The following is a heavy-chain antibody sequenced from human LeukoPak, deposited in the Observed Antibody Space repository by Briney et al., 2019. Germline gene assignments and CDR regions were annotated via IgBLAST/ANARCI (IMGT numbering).Heavy chain of an antibody. CDR3: ARGYSDSSGYEYFDY. Sequence: ASVKVSCKASGYTLTSYGISWVRQAPGQGLEWMGWISANNGNTKYAQKLQGRVTMTTDTSTSTAYMELRSLRSDDTAFYYCARGYSDSSGYEYFDYWGRGTLVTVSS. D-gene: IGHD3-22*01. J-gene: IGHJ4*02. V-gene: IGHV1-18*01. CDR2: ISANNGNT. CDR1: GYTLTSYG.